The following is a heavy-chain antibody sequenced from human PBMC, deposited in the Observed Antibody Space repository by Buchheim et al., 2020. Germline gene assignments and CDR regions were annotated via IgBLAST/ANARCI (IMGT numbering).Heavy chain of an antibody. Sequence: QVQLVESGGGVVQPGRSLRLSCAASGFTFSSYGMHWVRQAPGKGLEWVAVISYDGSNKYYADSVKDRFTISRDNSKKTLYLQMNSLRAEDTAVYYCAKERRGYSYGYGAFYGMDVWGQGTT. D-gene: IGHD5-18*01. V-gene: IGHV3-30*18. CDR3: AKERRGYSYGYGAFYGMDV. CDR2: ISYDGSNK. J-gene: IGHJ6*02. CDR1: GFTFSSYG.